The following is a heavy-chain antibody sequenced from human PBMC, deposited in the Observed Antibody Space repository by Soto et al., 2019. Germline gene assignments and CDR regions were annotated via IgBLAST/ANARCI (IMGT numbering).Heavy chain of an antibody. J-gene: IGHJ6*02. CDR2: INTHNGNT. CDR1: GYTFTTYG. D-gene: IGHD3-10*01. CDR3: TREGSAPYYYYAMDA. V-gene: IGHV1-18*01. Sequence: GASVKVSCKASGYTFTTYGISCVRQAPGEGLEWLGWINTHNGNTNYAQNLQGRVFMTADTSTNTAYMELRSLRSDDTAIYFCTREGSAPYYYYAMDAWGQGTTVTVSS.